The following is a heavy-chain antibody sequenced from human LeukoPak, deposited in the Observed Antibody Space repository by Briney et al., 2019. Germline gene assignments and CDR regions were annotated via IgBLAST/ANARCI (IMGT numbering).Heavy chain of an antibody. CDR2: INPNSGDT. D-gene: IGHD6-13*01. Sequence: ASVKVSCKASGYTFSGHYMHWVRQAPGQGLEWMGWINPNSGDTKCAQKFQGRVTMTRDTSISTAYMELSRLRSDDTAMYYCARDSGGIAAAGTGLSWFDPWGQGTLVTVSS. V-gene: IGHV1-2*02. CDR3: ARDSGGIAAAGTGLSWFDP. J-gene: IGHJ5*02. CDR1: GYTFSGHY.